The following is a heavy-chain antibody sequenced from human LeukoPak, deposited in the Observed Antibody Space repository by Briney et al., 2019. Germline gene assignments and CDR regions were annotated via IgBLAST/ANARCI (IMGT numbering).Heavy chain of an antibody. Sequence: SETLSLTCAVYGGSFSGYYWSWIRQPPGKGLEWIGEINHSGSTNYNPSLKSRVTISVDTSKNQFSLKLSSVTAADTAVYYCARGSSSWYNYWFDPWGQGTLVTVSS. CDR1: GGSFSGYY. CDR3: ARGSSSWYNYWFDP. J-gene: IGHJ5*02. D-gene: IGHD6-13*01. V-gene: IGHV4-34*01. CDR2: INHSGST.